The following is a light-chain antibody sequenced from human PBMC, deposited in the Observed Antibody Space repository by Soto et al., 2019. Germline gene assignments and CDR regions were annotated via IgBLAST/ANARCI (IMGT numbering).Light chain of an antibody. Sequence: QSVLTQPPSVSGAPGQRVTISCNGSSSNIGAGYDVHWYQQLPGTAPKLLIYGNSNRPSGVPDRFSGSKSGTSASLAITGLQAEDEADYYCQSYDSSLSGSLFGGGTKLTVL. CDR2: GNS. J-gene: IGLJ2*01. CDR1: SSNIGAGYD. CDR3: QSYDSSLSGSL. V-gene: IGLV1-40*01.